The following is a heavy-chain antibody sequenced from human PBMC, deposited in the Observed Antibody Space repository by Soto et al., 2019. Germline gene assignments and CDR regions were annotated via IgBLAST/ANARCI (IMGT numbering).Heavy chain of an antibody. J-gene: IGHJ4*02. CDR3: AKARFRDSSMFLLDY. CDR1: GFTFSSYA. Sequence: EVQLLESGGGLVQPGGSLRLSCAASGFTFSSYAMSWVRQAPGKGLEWVSAISGSGGSTYYADSVKGRFTISRDNSKNTLYLLMNSLRAEGTAVYYCAKARFRDSSMFLLDYWGQGTLVTVSS. D-gene: IGHD6-19*01. CDR2: ISGSGGST. V-gene: IGHV3-23*01.